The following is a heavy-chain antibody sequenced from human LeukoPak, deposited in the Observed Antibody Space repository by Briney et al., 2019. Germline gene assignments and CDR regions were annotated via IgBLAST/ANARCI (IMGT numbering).Heavy chain of an antibody. CDR2: FDPEDVDPEDGET. Sequence: ASVKVSCKVSGYTLTELSMHWVRQAHGKGLEWMGGFDPEDVDPEDGETIYAQKFQGRVTMTEDTSTDTAYMELSRLRSDDTAVYYCAGDGGDDIVVVPDMDYWGQGTLVTVSS. V-gene: IGHV1-24*01. CDR1: GYTLTELS. CDR3: AGDGGDDIVVVPDMDY. D-gene: IGHD2-2*01. J-gene: IGHJ4*02.